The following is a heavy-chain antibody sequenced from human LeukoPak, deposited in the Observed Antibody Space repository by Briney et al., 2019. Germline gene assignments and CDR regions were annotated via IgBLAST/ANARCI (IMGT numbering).Heavy chain of an antibody. CDR3: ARGGYYDQAMDV. V-gene: IGHV4-31*03. CDR1: GGYISSGGYY. D-gene: IGHD3-22*01. J-gene: IGHJ6*02. Sequence: SETLSLTCTVSGGYISSGGYYWSWIRQHPRKGLEWIGYIYYSGSTYYNPSLKSRVTISVDTSKNQFSLKLSSVTAADTAVYYCARGGYYDQAMDVWGQGTTVTVSS. CDR2: IYYSGST.